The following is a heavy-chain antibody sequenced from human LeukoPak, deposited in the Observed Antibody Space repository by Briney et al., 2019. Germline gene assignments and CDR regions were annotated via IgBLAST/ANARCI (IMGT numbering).Heavy chain of an antibody. D-gene: IGHD3-10*01. CDR1: GGSISNYY. CDR2: ICCSGST. J-gene: IGHJ4*02. V-gene: IGHV4-59*12. CDR3: ARGRMVRGVIIDY. Sequence: KPSETLSLTCTVSGGSISNYYWSWIRQPPGKGLEWIGYICCSGSTNYNPSLKSRVTISVDTSKNQFSLKLSSVTAADTAVYYCARGRMVRGVIIDYWGQGTLVTVSS.